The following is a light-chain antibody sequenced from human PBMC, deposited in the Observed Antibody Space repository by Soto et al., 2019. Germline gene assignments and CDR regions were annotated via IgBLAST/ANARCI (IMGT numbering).Light chain of an antibody. CDR2: EGS. J-gene: IGLJ2*01. CDR1: SSDVGSYNL. V-gene: IGLV2-23*01. Sequence: QSALTQPASVSGSPGQSITISCTGTSSDVGSYNLVSWYQRHPGKAPKLMIYEGSKRPSGVSNRFSGSKSGNTASLTISGLQAEDEADYYCCSYAGSSTVVFGGGTKPTVL. CDR3: CSYAGSSTVV.